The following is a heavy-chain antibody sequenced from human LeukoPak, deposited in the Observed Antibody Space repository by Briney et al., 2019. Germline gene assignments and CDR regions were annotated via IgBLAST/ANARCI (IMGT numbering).Heavy chain of an antibody. CDR2: ISYDGSNK. CDR3: ARDSGSYRLFFDY. Sequence: GGSLRLSCVASGFTFSTYAMHWVRQAPGKGLEWVAVISYDGSNKYYADSVKGRFTISRDNSKTTLYLQMNSLRAEDTAVYYCARDSGSYRLFFDYWGQGTLVTVS. CDR1: GFTFSTYA. D-gene: IGHD1-26*01. J-gene: IGHJ4*02. V-gene: IGHV3-30-3*01.